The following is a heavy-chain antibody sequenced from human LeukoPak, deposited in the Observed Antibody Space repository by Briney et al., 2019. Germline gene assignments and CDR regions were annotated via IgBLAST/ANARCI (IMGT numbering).Heavy chain of an antibody. CDR3: ARGGQLLAN. V-gene: IGHV3-7*01. CDR1: GFPFRHYY. Sequence: GGSLRLSCAASGFPFRHYYMNWVRLAPGKGLAWVANIREDGSDDTYEASVKGRFTISRDNAKNTLYLQMNSLRAEDTAVYYCARGGQLLANWGQGTLVTVSS. CDR2: IREDGSDD. J-gene: IGHJ4*02. D-gene: IGHD6-19*01.